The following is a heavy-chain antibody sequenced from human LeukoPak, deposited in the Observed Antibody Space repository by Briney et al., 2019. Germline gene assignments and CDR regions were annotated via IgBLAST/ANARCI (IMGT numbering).Heavy chain of an antibody. Sequence: GGSLRLSCTAPGFTVSSNYMNWVRQAPGKGLEWVSIIYSAGSTYYADSVKGRFTISRDNSKNTLYLQMNSLRAEDTAVYYCARDNRWGHTFDYWGQGTLVTVSS. D-gene: IGHD2-21*02. CDR3: ARDNRWGHTFDY. V-gene: IGHV3-66*01. J-gene: IGHJ4*02. CDR1: GFTVSSNY. CDR2: IYSAGST.